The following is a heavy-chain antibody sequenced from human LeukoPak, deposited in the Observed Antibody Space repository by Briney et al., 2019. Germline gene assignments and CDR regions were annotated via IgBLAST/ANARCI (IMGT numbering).Heavy chain of an antibody. D-gene: IGHD3-22*01. Sequence: ASVKVSCKASGYTFTSYDINWVRQATGQGLEWMGWMNPNSGNTGYAQKFQGRVTMTRNTSISTAYMELSSLRSEDTAVYYCARAPSSGYSYYYYSMDVWGQGTTVTVSS. CDR1: GYTFTSYD. J-gene: IGHJ6*02. CDR3: ARAPSSGYSYYYYSMDV. V-gene: IGHV1-8*01. CDR2: MNPNSGNT.